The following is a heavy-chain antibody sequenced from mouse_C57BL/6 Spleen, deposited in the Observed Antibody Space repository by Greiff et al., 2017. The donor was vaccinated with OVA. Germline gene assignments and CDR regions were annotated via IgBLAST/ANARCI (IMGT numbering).Heavy chain of an antibody. CDR3: ARRGNYYGSFDY. D-gene: IGHD1-1*01. CDR1: GYAFSSYW. V-gene: IGHV1-80*01. J-gene: IGHJ2*01. CDR2: IYPGDGDT. Sequence: QVQLQQSGAELVKPGASVKISCKASGYAFSSYWMNWVKQRPGKGLEWIGQIYPGDGDTNYNGKFKGKATLTADTSSSTAYMQLRSLTSEDSAVYFCARRGNYYGSFDYWGQGTTLTVSS.